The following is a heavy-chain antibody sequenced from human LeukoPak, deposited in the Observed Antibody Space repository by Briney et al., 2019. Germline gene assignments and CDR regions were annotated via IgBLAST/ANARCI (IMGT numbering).Heavy chain of an antibody. CDR3: AKVVSPMGYYGMDV. Sequence: GRSLRLSCAASGFTFSIYCMHWVRQAPGKGLEWLTVISYDGSNKHYADSVKGRFTISRDNSKNTLYLQMSSLRAEDTAVSYCAKVVSPMGYYGMDVWGQGTTVTVSS. CDR2: ISYDGSNK. V-gene: IGHV3-30*18. D-gene: IGHD3-16*02. J-gene: IGHJ6*02. CDR1: GFTFSIYC.